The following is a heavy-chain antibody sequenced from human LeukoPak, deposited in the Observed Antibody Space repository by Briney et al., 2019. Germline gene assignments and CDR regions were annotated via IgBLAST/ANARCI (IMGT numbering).Heavy chain of an antibody. CDR1: GFTFSSYS. Sequence: PGGSLRLSCAASGFTFSSYSMNWVRQAPGKGLEWVSSISSSSSYIYYADSVKGRFTISRDNAKNSLDLQMDSLRVADTAVYYCARDRSYYDIWGGYSIHQGRFDYWGQGTLVIVSS. CDR2: ISSSSSYI. CDR3: ARDRSYYDIWGGYSIHQGRFDY. D-gene: IGHD3-3*01. J-gene: IGHJ4*02. V-gene: IGHV3-21*01.